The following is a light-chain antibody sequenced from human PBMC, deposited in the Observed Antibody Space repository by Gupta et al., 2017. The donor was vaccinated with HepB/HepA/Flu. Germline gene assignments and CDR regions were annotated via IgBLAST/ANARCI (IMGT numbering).Light chain of an antibody. CDR1: SGDVGGFNS. CDR2: DVT. J-gene: IGLJ2*01. CDR3: SSFRIGTTLVV. Sequence: QSGLTQPASVSCSPGPSITISFTGSSGDVGGFNSVSWYQQYPGRAPKLLIYDVTNRPSGVSYRFSGSKSGNTASLTISGLQAEDDADYYCSSFRIGTTLVVFGGGTKVTVL. V-gene: IGLV2-14*03.